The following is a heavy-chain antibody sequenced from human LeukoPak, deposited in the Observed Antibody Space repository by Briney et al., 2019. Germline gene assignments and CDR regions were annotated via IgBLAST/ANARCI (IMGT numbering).Heavy chain of an antibody. CDR3: PKDLGSGGDYTYTNV. J-gene: IGHJ6*03. V-gene: IGHV3-30*02. CDR1: GFTFSSYG. CDR2: IRYDGSNK. D-gene: IGHD3-16*01. Sequence: QPGGSLRLSRAASGFTFSSYGMNWVRQAPGKGLEWVAFIRYDGSNKYYADSVKGRFTISRDNSKNTLYLQMNSLRAEETCVNGGPKDLGSGGDYTYTNVWGKGTTVTVSS.